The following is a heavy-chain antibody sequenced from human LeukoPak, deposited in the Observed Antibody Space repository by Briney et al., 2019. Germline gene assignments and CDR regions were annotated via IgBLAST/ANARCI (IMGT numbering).Heavy chain of an antibody. V-gene: IGHV7-4-1*02. Sequence: GASVKVSCKASGHTFTSYAMNWVRQAPGQGLEWMGWINTNTGNPTYAQGFTGRFVFSLDTSVSTAYLQISSLKAEDTAVYYCARSAVLLRFGDYIGYWGQGTLVTVSS. J-gene: IGHJ4*02. D-gene: IGHD3-10*01. CDR3: ARSAVLLRFGDYIGY. CDR2: INTNTGNP. CDR1: GHTFTSYA.